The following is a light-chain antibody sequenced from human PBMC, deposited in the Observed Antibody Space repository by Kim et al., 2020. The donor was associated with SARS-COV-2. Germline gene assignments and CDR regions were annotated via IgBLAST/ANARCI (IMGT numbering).Light chain of an antibody. J-gene: IGKJ4*01. Sequence: DIQMTQSPSSLSASVGDRLTLTCRASLGISNSLAWYQQKPGKAPKLLLSATSKLERGVPSRFSGSGSGTTYTLTISSLQPEDFGTYYCQQYYSHPLTFGGETKVAIK. CDR1: LGISNS. CDR3: QQYYSHPLT. V-gene: IGKV1-NL1*01. CDR2: ATS.